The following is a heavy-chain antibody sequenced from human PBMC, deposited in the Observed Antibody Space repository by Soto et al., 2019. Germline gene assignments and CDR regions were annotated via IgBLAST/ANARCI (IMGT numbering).Heavy chain of an antibody. CDR3: ARDSAGEGAFDI. D-gene: IGHD6-13*01. CDR2: IYCSGST. J-gene: IGHJ3*02. CDR1: GGSISSYY. Sequence: KTSETLSLTCTVSGGSISSYYWSWIRQPPGKGLEWIGYIYCSGSTNYNPSLKSRVTISVXXXKXXXXLKLSSXTAAXTAVYYCARDSAGEGAFDIWGQGTMVTVS. V-gene: IGHV4-59*01.